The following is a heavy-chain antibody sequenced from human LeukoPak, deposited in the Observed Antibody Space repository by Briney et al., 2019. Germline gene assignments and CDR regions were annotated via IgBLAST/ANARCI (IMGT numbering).Heavy chain of an antibody. V-gene: IGHV3-23*01. J-gene: IGHJ4*02. CDR1: GFTFSSFA. Sequence: GGTLTLSCAASGFTFSSFAMSWVRQAPGKGLAWVSTISAAAARTYYAGSEKGPFTLSRENSKNTLYLKMTRLRAEDTAVYYCAKSFAARRAHSRFGVLWGQGTLVTVSS. CDR2: ISAAAART. D-gene: IGHD3-10*01. CDR3: AKSFAARRAHSRFGVL.